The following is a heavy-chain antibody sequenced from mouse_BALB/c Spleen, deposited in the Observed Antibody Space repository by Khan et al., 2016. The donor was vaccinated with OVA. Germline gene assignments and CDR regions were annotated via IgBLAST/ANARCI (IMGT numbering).Heavy chain of an antibody. J-gene: IGHJ4*01. Sequence: QIQLVQSGPELKKPGDTVKISCKASGYTFKNHGMNWVKQAPGKGLKWMGWINTYTGEPTYDEDFKGRFAFSLETSASTAYLQINNLKNEDTATFFCARPPFFSYVMVYWGQGTSVTVSS. CDR3: ARPPFFSYVMVY. CDR1: GYTFKNHG. V-gene: IGHV9-3-1*01. CDR2: INTYTGEP.